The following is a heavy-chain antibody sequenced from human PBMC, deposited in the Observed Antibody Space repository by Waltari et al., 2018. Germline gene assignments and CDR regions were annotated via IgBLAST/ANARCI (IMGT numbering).Heavy chain of an antibody. CDR2: INPSGGST. J-gene: IGHJ6*02. Sequence: QVQLVQSGAEVKKPGASVKVSCKASGYPFTSYYMHWMRQAPGQGLEWMGIINPSGGSTSYAQKFQGRVTMTRDTSTSTVYMELSSLRSEDTAVYYCARWGKDIVVVHYGMDVWGQGTTVTVSS. CDR3: ARWGKDIVVVHYGMDV. CDR1: GYPFTSYY. D-gene: IGHD2-2*01. V-gene: IGHV1-46*03.